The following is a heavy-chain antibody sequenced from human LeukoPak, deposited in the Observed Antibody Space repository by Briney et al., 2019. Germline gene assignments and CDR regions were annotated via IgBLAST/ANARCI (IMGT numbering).Heavy chain of an antibody. Sequence: GGSLRLSCATSGFTFSSYTMHWVRQAPGKGLEWVAVISYDGTTKYYAESVKGRFTISRDDSENTVFLQMNSLRGEDTAVYFCARRCFTSSLDFWGQGTLVTVSS. V-gene: IGHV3-30*04. CDR2: ISYDGTTK. CDR1: GFTFSSYT. J-gene: IGHJ4*02. CDR3: ARRCFTSSLDF. D-gene: IGHD6-6*01.